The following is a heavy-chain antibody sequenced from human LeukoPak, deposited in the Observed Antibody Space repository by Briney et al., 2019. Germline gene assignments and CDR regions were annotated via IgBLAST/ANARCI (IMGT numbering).Heavy chain of an antibody. Sequence: ASVKVSCKASGGTFSSYAISWVRQAPGQGLEWMGGIIPLFGTAKYAQKVQGRVTITTDESTGTAYMGLSSLRSEDTAVYYCARAGFHPGYYYYMDVWGKGTTVTVSS. D-gene: IGHD6-25*01. CDR1: GGTFSSYA. CDR3: ARAGFHPGYYYYMDV. CDR2: IIPLFGTA. V-gene: IGHV1-69*05. J-gene: IGHJ6*03.